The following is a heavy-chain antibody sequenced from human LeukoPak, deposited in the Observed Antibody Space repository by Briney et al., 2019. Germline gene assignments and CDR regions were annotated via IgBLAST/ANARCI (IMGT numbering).Heavy chain of an antibody. Sequence: SETLSLTCTVSGGSISSYYWGWIRQPPGKGLEWIGYIYYSGSTNYNPSLKSRVTISVDTSKNQFSLKLSSVTAADTAVYYCARAPSYYDSSGYYRYYYMGVWGKGTTVTVSS. J-gene: IGHJ6*03. CDR3: ARAPSYYDSSGYYRYYYMGV. D-gene: IGHD3-22*01. CDR1: GGSISSYY. V-gene: IGHV4-59*01. CDR2: IYYSGST.